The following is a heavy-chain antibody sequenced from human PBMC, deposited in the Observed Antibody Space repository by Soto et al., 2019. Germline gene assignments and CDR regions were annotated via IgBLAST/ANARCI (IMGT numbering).Heavy chain of an antibody. Sequence: QVQLVESGGGVVQPGRSLRLSCAASGFTFSSYGMHWVRQAPGKGLEWVAVIWYDGSNKYYADSVKGRFTISRDNSKNTLDLQMNSLRAEDTAVYYSARDPIAVAGAQGVGWFDPWGQGTLVTVSS. CDR1: GFTFSSYG. J-gene: IGHJ5*02. CDR3: ARDPIAVAGAQGVGWFDP. CDR2: IWYDGSNK. D-gene: IGHD6-19*01. V-gene: IGHV3-33*01.